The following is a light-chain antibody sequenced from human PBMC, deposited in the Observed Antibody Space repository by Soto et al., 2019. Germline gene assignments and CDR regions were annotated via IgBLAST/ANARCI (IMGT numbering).Light chain of an antibody. CDR2: AAS. Sequence: IQLTQSPSSLSASVGDRVTITCRASQGINSYLAWYQQKPGKSPKLLIYAASTLQSGVPSRFSGSESVTDFTLTISSLQPEDFATYYCQQLNSYPSSTFGGGTKVEIK. J-gene: IGKJ4*01. CDR3: QQLNSYPSST. CDR1: QGINSY. V-gene: IGKV1-9*01.